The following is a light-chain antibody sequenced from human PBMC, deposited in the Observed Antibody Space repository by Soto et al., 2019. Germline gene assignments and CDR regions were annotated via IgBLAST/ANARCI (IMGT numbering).Light chain of an antibody. Sequence: DIQMTQSPSSVSASVGDRVTITCRASRGISNWLAWYQQKPGKAPKLLIYAASNLQSGVPSRFSGSGSGTDFTLTISRLQPDDFATYYCQQYSDDMYTFGQGTKLEIK. CDR1: RGISNW. CDR3: QQYSDDMYT. J-gene: IGKJ2*01. CDR2: AAS. V-gene: IGKV1D-12*01.